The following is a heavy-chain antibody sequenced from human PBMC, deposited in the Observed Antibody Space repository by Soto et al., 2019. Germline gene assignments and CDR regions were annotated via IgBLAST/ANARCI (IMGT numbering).Heavy chain of an antibody. CDR1: GFSLSTTGVG. J-gene: IGHJ6*02. D-gene: IGHD2-21*01. CDR2: IYWDDDK. CDR3: VQSRCGGDCLQSYSSHSYYGLDV. V-gene: IGHV2-5*02. Sequence: SGPTLVNPTQTLTLTCTFSGFSLSTTGVGVGWIHQPPGKALEWLAFIYWDDDKRYNPSLKSRLTITKDTSKNQVVLTITNMDPVDTATYYCVQSRCGGDCLQSYSSHSYYGLDVWGQGTTVTVSS.